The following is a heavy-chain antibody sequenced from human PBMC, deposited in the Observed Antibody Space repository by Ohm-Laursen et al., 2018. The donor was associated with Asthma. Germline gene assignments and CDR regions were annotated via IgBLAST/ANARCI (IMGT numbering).Heavy chain of an antibody. CDR1: GDSFTSGGHY. J-gene: IGHJ3*01. Sequence: TLSLTCIVPGDSFTSGGHYWSWIRQLPGKGLEWIGYIYYTGSTYYNPSLKSRVTISVDTSKKQFSLRLTSVTAADTAVYYCARDWGATTINDAFDVWGQGTTVIVSS. D-gene: IGHD1-26*01. CDR2: IYYTGST. CDR3: ARDWGATTINDAFDV. V-gene: IGHV4-31*03.